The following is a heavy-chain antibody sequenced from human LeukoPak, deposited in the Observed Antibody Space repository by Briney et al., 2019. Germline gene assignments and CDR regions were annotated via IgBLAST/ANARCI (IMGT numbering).Heavy chain of an antibody. D-gene: IGHD3-10*01. CDR1: GGSFSGYY. Sequence: SETLSLTCAVYGGSFSGYYWSWIRQPPGKGLEWIGEINHSGTTNYNPSLKSRVTISVDMSKNRFSLRLNSVTAADTAVYYCARGNYYGSGSFYYYYYMDVWGKGTTVTVSS. CDR3: ARGNYYGSGSFYYYYYMDV. J-gene: IGHJ6*03. CDR2: INHSGTT. V-gene: IGHV4-34*01.